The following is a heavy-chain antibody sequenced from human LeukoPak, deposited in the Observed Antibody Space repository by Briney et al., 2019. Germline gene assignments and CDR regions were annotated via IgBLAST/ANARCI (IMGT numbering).Heavy chain of an antibody. CDR1: GFTFSHYS. J-gene: IGHJ3*02. Sequence: PGGSLRLSCAASGFTFSHYSMNWVRQAPGKGLEWVSSISSSSSYIYYADSVKGRFTISRDNAKNSLYLQMNSLRAEDTAVYFCAREREQWHAFDIWGQGTMVTVSS. D-gene: IGHD6-19*01. V-gene: IGHV3-21*01. CDR2: ISSSSSYI. CDR3: AREREQWHAFDI.